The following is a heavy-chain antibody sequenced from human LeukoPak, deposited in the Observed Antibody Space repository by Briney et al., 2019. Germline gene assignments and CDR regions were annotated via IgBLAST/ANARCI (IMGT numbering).Heavy chain of an antibody. D-gene: IGHD3-22*01. CDR1: GFTFSSYA. Sequence: GGSLRLSCAASGFTFSSYAMSWVRQAPGKGLEWVSAISGSGGSTYYADSVKGRFTISRDNSKNTLYLQMNSLRAEDTAVYYCAKDLRGYYYDSSGQAPYYWGQGTLVTVSS. CDR2: ISGSGGST. J-gene: IGHJ4*02. V-gene: IGHV3-23*01. CDR3: AKDLRGYYYDSSGQAPYY.